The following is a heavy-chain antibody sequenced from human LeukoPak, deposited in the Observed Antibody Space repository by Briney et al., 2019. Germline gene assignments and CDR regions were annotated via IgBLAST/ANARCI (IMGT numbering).Heavy chain of an antibody. CDR1: GDSISSGYY. J-gene: IGHJ4*02. V-gene: IGHV4-38-2*01. CDR2: VYHSGST. CDR3: ARQGITMVRDRFDY. Sequence: KSSETLSLTCAVSGDSISSGYYWGWVRQPPGKGLEWIGNVYHSGSTYYNPSLKRRVTISVDTSKNQFSLKLSSVTAADTAVYYCARQGITMVRDRFDYWGQGTLVTVSS. D-gene: IGHD3-10*01.